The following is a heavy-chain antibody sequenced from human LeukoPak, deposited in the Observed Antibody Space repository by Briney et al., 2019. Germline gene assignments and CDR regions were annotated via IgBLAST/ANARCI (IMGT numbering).Heavy chain of an antibody. CDR3: ARGGTIYSSGPEDAFDI. V-gene: IGHV1-2*04. D-gene: IGHD6-19*01. CDR2: INPNSGGT. CDR1: GYTFTGYY. Sequence: ASVKVSCKASGYTFTGYYMHWVRQAPGQGLEWMGWINPNSGGTNYAQKFQGWVTMTRDTSISTAYMELSRLRSDDTAVYYCARGGTIYSSGPEDAFDIWGQGTMVTVSS. J-gene: IGHJ3*02.